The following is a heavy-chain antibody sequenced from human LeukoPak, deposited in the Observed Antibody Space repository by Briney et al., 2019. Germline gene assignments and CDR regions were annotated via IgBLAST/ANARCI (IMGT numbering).Heavy chain of an antibody. CDR2: INPNSGDT. CDR3: ARDSSGPNYYMDV. CDR1: GYTFTNYY. J-gene: IGHJ6*03. D-gene: IGHD6-19*01. V-gene: IGHV1-2*02. Sequence: ASVKVSCKASGYTFTNYYMHWVRRAPGQGLEWMGRINPNSGDTNFAQKFQGRVTMTRDTSISTAYMELGGLTSDDTAVYFCARDSSGPNYYMDVWGKGTTVTVSS.